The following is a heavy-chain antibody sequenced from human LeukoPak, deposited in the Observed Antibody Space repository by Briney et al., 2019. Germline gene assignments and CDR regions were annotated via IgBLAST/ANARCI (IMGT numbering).Heavy chain of an antibody. Sequence: SGGSLRLSCAAPGFTFSSYSMNWVRQAPGKGLEWVSSISSSSSYIYYADSVKGRFTISRDNSKNTLYLQMNSLRAEDTAVYYCARDSYSDPWGQGTLVTVSS. V-gene: IGHV3-21*01. CDR3: ARDSYSDP. CDR2: ISSSSSYI. CDR1: GFTFSSYS. D-gene: IGHD4-11*01. J-gene: IGHJ5*02.